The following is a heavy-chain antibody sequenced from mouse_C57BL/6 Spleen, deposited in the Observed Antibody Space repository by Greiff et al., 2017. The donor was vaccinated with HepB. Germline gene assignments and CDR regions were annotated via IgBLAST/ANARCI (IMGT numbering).Heavy chain of an antibody. D-gene: IGHD2-2*01. CDR3: ARSWFNAMDY. Sequence: VKVVESGPELVKPGASVKISCKASGYAFSSSWMNWVKQRPGKGLEWIGRIYPGDGDTNYNGKFKGKATLTADKSSSTAYMQLSSLTSEDSAVYFCARSWFNAMDYWGQGTSVTVSS. CDR1: GYAFSSSW. J-gene: IGHJ4*01. CDR2: IYPGDGDT. V-gene: IGHV1-82*01.